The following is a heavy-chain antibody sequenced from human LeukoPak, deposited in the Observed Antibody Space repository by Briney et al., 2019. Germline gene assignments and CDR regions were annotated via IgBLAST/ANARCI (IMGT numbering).Heavy chain of an antibody. J-gene: IGHJ3*02. CDR1: GGSFSGYY. V-gene: IGHV4-34*11. Sequence: KPSETLSLTCAVYGGSFSGYYWSWIRQPPGKGLEWIGYIYYSGSTNYNPSLKSRITISVDTSKNQFSLNLNSVTAADTAVYYCARQPLNCSSTSCYAFDIWGQGTMVTVSS. D-gene: IGHD2-2*01. CDR2: IYYSGST. CDR3: ARQPLNCSSTSCYAFDI.